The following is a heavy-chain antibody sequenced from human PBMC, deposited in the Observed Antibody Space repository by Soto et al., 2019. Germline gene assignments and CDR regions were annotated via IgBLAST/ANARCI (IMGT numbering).Heavy chain of an antibody. D-gene: IGHD3-22*01. Sequence: KPGGSLRLSCAASGFTFSDYYMSWIRQAPGKGLGGGSYISRRGSIIDYAHSVKGPFTISRDNAKNSLYLQINSLRAEDTAVYYCARDLGSYDSDGYFDYWGQGTLVTVSS. J-gene: IGHJ4*02. CDR1: GFTFSDYY. CDR2: ISRRGSII. V-gene: IGHV3-11*04. CDR3: ARDLGSYDSDGYFDY.